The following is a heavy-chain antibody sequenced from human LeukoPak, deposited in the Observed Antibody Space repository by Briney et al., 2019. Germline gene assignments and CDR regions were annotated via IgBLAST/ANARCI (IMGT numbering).Heavy chain of an antibody. CDR2: INPNSGGT. CDR3: AREQRSIAVAGTLDY. D-gene: IGHD6-19*01. CDR1: GGTFSSYA. Sequence: ASVKVSCKASGGTFSSYAISWVRQAPGQGLEWMGWINPNSGGTNYAQKFQGRVTMTRDTSISTAYMELSRLRSDDTAVYYCAREQRSIAVAGTLDYWGQGTLVTVSS. V-gene: IGHV1-2*02. J-gene: IGHJ4*02.